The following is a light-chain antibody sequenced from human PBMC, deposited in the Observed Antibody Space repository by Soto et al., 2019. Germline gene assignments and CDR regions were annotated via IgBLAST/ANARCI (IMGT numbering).Light chain of an antibody. CDR3: QQNATSPSWT. CDR2: GTS. CDR1: KGVSSKY. Sequence: EIVFTQSPGTLSLSPAEIATRACSASKGVSSKYLAWYKKKPQQAPRLLRYGTSSRATGMSDRFRGSGSGTDFTLPISRLEPEEFALYYCQQNATSPSWTFGEGTK. V-gene: IGKV3-20*01. J-gene: IGKJ1*01.